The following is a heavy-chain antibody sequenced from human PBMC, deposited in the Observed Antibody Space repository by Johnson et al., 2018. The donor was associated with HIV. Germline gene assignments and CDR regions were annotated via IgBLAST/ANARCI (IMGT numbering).Heavy chain of an antibody. J-gene: IGHJ3*02. V-gene: IGHV3-30-3*01. D-gene: IGHD3-22*01. CDR2: ISYDGTNK. CDR1: GFTFSSYA. Sequence: LLVESGGGVVQPGRSLRLSCAASGFTFSSYAMHWVRQAPGKGLEWVAVISYDGTNKYYANSVKGRFTISRDNSKNTLDLQMNSLRAEDTAVYLCARIRVAVITEVGAFDMWGQGTMVTVAS. CDR3: ARIRVAVITEVGAFDM.